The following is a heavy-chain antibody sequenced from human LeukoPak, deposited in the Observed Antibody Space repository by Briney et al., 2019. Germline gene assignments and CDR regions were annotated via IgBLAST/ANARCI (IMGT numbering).Heavy chain of an antibody. CDR1: GGSISSYY. J-gene: IGHJ6*03. V-gene: IGHV4-59*01. Sequence: SETLSLTCTVSGGSISSYYWSWIRQPPGKGLEWIGYIYYSGSTNYNPSLKSRVTISVDTSKNQFSLKLSSVTAADTAVYYCARGASSWYPYYYYCMDVWGKGTTVTVSS. D-gene: IGHD6-13*01. CDR3: ARGASSWYPYYYYCMDV. CDR2: IYYSGST.